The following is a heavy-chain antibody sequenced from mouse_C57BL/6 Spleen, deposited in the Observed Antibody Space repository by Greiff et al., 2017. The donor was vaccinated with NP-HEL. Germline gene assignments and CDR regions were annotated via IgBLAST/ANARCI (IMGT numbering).Heavy chain of an antibody. V-gene: IGHV5-17*01. CDR1: GFTFSDYG. J-gene: IGHJ3*01. CDR2: ISSGSSTI. CDR3: ARDHFGSSYGFAY. D-gene: IGHD1-1*01. Sequence: EVQRVESGGGLVKPGGSLKLSCAASGFTFSDYGMHWVRQAPEKGLEWVAYISSGSSTIYYADTVKGRFTISRDNAKNTLFLQMTSLRSEDTAMYYCARDHFGSSYGFAYWGQGTLVTVSA.